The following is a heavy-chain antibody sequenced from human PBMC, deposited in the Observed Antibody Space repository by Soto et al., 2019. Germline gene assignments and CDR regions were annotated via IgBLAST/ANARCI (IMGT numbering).Heavy chain of an antibody. D-gene: IGHD3-10*01. CDR2: ILNDGSNR. CDR1: EFTFSNYG. J-gene: IGHJ6*02. V-gene: IGHV3-33*01. CDR3: ARDDEYSGNGMDV. Sequence: QVQLVESRGGVVQPGRSLRLSCAASEFTFSNYGMHWVRQAPGKGLEWVAVILNDGSNRYHADSVKDRFTISRDNSKNTLYLQMNSLRAEDTAVYYCARDDEYSGNGMDVWGQGTTVTVS.